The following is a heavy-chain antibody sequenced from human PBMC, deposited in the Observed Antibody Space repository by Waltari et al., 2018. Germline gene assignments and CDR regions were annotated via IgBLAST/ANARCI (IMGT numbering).Heavy chain of an antibody. Sequence: QVQLQESGPGLVKPSETLSLTCTVSGGSISSYYWSWIRQPPGKGLEWIGYIYYRGSTNDNPSLKSRVTISVDTPKNQFSLKLSSVTAADTAVYYCAGSRGAYDFWSQSPGYYYYGMDVWGQGTTVTVSS. V-gene: IGHV4-59*01. J-gene: IGHJ6*02. CDR1: GGSISSYY. CDR2: IYYRGST. CDR3: AGSRGAYDFWSQSPGYYYYGMDV. D-gene: IGHD3-3*01.